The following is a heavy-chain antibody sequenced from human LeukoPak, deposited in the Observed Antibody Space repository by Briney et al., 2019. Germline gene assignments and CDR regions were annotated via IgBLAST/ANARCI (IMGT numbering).Heavy chain of an antibody. CDR2: IYTSGST. D-gene: IGHD6-13*01. Sequence: SETLSLTCTVSGGSISSYYWSWLRQPAGKGVEWIGRIYTSGSTNYNPSLTSRVTMSVDTSKNQFSLKLSSVTAADTAVYYCARGVAAAANWFDPWGQGTLVTVSS. J-gene: IGHJ5*02. CDR3: ARGVAAAANWFDP. CDR1: GGSISSYY. V-gene: IGHV4-4*07.